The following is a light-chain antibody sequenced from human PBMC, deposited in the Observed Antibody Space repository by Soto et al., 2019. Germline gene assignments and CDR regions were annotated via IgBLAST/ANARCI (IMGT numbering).Light chain of an antibody. V-gene: IGLV1-47*01. J-gene: IGLJ1*01. CDR3: AAWDGSLSGYV. CDR2: RNN. Sequence: QSVLTQPPSASGSPGQTVTISCSGSSSNIGANYVYWYQQLPGTAPKLLIYRNNQRPSGVPDRFSGSKSGTSASLAICGLQSEDEADYHCAAWDGSLSGYVFGAGTKVTVL. CDR1: SSNIGANY.